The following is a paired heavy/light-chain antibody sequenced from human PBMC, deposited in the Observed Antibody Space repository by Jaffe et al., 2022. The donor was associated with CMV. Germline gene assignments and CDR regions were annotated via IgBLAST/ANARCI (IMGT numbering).Light chain of an antibody. J-gene: IGLJ3*02. CDR1: TGAVTSGHS. V-gene: IGLV7-46*01. CDR2: DTS. Sequence: QAVVTQEPSLTVSPGGTVTLTCGSSTGAVTSGHSPYWFQQKPGQAPRTLIYDTSNRHSWTPARFSGSLLGGKAALTLSGAQPEDEAEYYCLLSYGGARVFGGGTKLTVL. CDR3: LLSYGGARV.
Heavy chain of an antibody. Sequence: QVQLVQSGAEVKKPGASVKVSCNASGYTFTTYYMHWVRQAPGQGPEWMGIINCNGGSTNYAKKFQGRLTMTRDTSTSTVYMELSSLRSEDTAVYYCVRSIAARPFDYWGQGTLVSVSS. CDR2: INCNGGST. V-gene: IGHV1-46*01. CDR1: GYTFTTYY. J-gene: IGHJ4*02. D-gene: IGHD6-6*01. CDR3: VRSIAARPFDY.